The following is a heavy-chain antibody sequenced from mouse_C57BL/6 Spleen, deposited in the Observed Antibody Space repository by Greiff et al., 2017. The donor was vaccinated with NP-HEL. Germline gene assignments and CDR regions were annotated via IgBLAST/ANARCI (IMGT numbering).Heavy chain of an antibody. D-gene: IGHD1-1*01. CDR2: IYPGSGST. CDR1: GYTFTSYW. CDR3: ARSREYYGSSYWYFDV. J-gene: IGHJ1*03. V-gene: IGHV1-55*01. Sequence: VQLQQPGAELVKPGASVKMSCKASGYTFTSYWITWVKQRPGQGLEWIGDIYPGSGSTNYNEKFKSKATLTVDTSSSTAYMQLSSLTSEDSAVYYCARSREYYGSSYWYFDVWGTGTTVTVSS.